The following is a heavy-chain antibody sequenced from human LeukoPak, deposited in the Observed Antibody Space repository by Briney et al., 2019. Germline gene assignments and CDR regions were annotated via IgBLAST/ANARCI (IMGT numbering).Heavy chain of an antibody. CDR3: ARTGGLLRFLEWLSPSKNYMDV. D-gene: IGHD3-3*01. J-gene: IGHJ6*03. CDR1: GYTFTSYG. V-gene: IGHV1-18*01. Sequence: GASVKVSCKASGYTFTSYGISWVRQAPGQGLEWMGWISAYNGNTNYAQKLQGRVTMTTDTSTSTAYMELRSLRSDDTAVYYCARTGGLLRFLEWLSPSKNYMDVWGKGTTVTVSS. CDR2: ISAYNGNT.